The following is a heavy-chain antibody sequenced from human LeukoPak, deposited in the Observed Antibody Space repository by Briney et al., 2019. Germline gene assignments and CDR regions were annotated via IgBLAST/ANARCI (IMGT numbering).Heavy chain of an antibody. V-gene: IGHV3-23*01. Sequence: GGSLRLSCVASGFTFSSYAMSWVRQAPGKGLEWVSAISGGGAGTYFADSVKGRFTISRDNSKNTLYLQMNSLRAEDTAVYYCARHYGSGSYSQYFFDYWGQGTLVTVSS. CDR2: ISGGGAGT. D-gene: IGHD3-10*01. J-gene: IGHJ4*02. CDR1: GFTFSSYA. CDR3: ARHYGSGSYSQYFFDY.